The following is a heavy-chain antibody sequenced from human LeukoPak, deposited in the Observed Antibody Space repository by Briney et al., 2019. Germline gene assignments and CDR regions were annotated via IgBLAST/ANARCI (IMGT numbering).Heavy chain of an antibody. CDR2: IYYSGST. Sequence: KPSETLSLTCTVSGGSISSYYWSWIRQPPGKGLEGIGYIYYSGSTNYNPSLKSRVTISVDTSKNQFSLKLSSVTAADTAVYYCARADYSSGWNDWFDPWGQGTLVTVSS. J-gene: IGHJ5*02. V-gene: IGHV4-59*01. D-gene: IGHD6-19*01. CDR3: ARADYSSGWNDWFDP. CDR1: GGSISSYY.